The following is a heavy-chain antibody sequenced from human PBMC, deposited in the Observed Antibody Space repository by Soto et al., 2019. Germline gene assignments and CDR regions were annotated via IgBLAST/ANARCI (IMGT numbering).Heavy chain of an antibody. CDR3: AKRRRGDSSGYRYYYYYGMDV. CDR2: IDPSDSYT. Sequence: GESLKISCKGSGYSFTSYWISWVRQMPGKGLEWMGRIDPSDSYTNYSPSFQGHVTISADKSISTAYLQWSSLKASDTAMYYCAKRRRGDSSGYRYYYYYGMDVWGQGTTVTVSS. CDR1: GYSFTSYW. V-gene: IGHV5-10-1*01. J-gene: IGHJ6*02. D-gene: IGHD3-22*01.